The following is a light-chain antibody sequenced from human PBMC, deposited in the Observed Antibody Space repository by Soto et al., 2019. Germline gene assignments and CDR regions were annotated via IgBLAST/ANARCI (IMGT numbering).Light chain of an antibody. V-gene: IGKV3-15*01. Sequence: ETVMTQSPATLSVSPGESATLSCRASQNVSNNLAWYQQKRGQPPRLLIYDTSTRPTGLPARFTGSGSGTEFSPPSGSLQFEVFAVYYCRQYNSWPPYVFGRGPKLE. CDR1: QNVSNN. CDR3: RQYNSWPPYV. CDR2: DTS. J-gene: IGKJ2*01.